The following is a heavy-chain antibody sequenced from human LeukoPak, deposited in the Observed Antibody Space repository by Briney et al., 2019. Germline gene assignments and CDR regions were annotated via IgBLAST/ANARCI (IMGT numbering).Heavy chain of an antibody. CDR1: GYTFTGYY. V-gene: IGHV1-2*02. CDR3: AREGVVARDFDY. J-gene: IGHJ4*02. Sequence: ASVKVSCKASGYTFTGYYMHWVRQAPGQGLEWMGWINPNSGGVTNYAQKFQGRVTMTRDTSLSTAFMELRWLTSDDTAFYYCAREGVVARDFDYWGQGTLVTVSS. CDR2: INPNSGGVT. D-gene: IGHD2-15*01.